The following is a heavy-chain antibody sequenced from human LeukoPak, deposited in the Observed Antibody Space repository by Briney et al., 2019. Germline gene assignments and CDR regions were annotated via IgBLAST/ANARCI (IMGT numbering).Heavy chain of an antibody. CDR3: ARGRPYCSGGSCSDSLDY. CDR1: GFTFSSYS. Sequence: PGGFLRLSCAASGFTFSSYSMNWVRQAPGKGLEWVSSISSSSSYIYYADSVKGRFTISRDNAKNSLYLQMNSLRAEDTAVYYCARGRPYCSGGSCSDSLDYWGQGTLVTVSS. D-gene: IGHD2-15*01. CDR2: ISSSSSYI. V-gene: IGHV3-21*01. J-gene: IGHJ4*02.